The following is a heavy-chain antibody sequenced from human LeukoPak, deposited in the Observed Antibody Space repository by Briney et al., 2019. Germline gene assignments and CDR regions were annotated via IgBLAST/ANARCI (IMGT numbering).Heavy chain of an antibody. J-gene: IGHJ4*02. Sequence: GGSLRLSCVASGFTFSDHYMDWVRQAPGKGLEWVGRSRHKAKKYSTEYAASVKGRFTVSRDDSKNSLYLQMNSLRAEDTAVYYCARDGPWGKTGSYWGQGTLVTVSS. CDR2: SRHKAKKYST. CDR1: GFTFSDHY. D-gene: IGHD3-16*01. V-gene: IGHV3-72*01. CDR3: ARDGPWGKTGSY.